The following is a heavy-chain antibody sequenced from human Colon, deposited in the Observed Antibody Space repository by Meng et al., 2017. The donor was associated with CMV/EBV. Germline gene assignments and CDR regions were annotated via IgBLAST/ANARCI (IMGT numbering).Heavy chain of an antibody. CDR2: ISGYDGNT. D-gene: IGHD1-14*01. V-gene: IGHV1-18*01. J-gene: IGHJ6*02. Sequence: AAVKVSCKTSGYTFINYGISWVRQARGQGREGMGWISGYDGNTYSAQQFQGRVTMTTDTATRTVYMEMRGLRSDDTAVYVCARDSTATYNPPYDPYYGLDVWGQGTTVTVSS. CDR3: ARDSTATYNPPYDPYYGLDV. CDR1: GYTFINYG.